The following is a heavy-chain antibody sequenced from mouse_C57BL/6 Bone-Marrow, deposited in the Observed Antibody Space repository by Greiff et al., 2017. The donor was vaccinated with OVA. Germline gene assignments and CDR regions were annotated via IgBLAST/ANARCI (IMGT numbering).Heavy chain of an antibody. V-gene: IGHV10-1*01. Sequence: EVQLQESGGGLVQPKGSSKLSCAASGFSFNTYAMNWVRQAPGKGLEWVARIRSKSNNYATYYADSVKDRFTISRDDSESMLYLQMNNLKTEDTAMYYCVRHGGLRRYFDVWGTGTTVTVSS. CDR1: GFSFNTYA. CDR2: IRSKSNNYAT. CDR3: VRHGGLRRYFDV. D-gene: IGHD2-4*01. J-gene: IGHJ1*03.